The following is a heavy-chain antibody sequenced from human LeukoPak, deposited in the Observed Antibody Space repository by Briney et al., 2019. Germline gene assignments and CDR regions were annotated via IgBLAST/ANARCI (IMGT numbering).Heavy chain of an antibody. CDR3: ARWDIRGTAHQLDY. Sequence: GGSLRLSCAVSGFTLNSHWMSWVRQAPGKGLEWVANINQDGSAKYYVDSVRGRFTISRDNAKNSMYLQMNSLRAEDTAVYYCARWDIRGTAHQLDYWGQGTLVTVPS. V-gene: IGHV3-7*01. D-gene: IGHD1-7*01. CDR2: INQDGSAK. CDR1: GFTLNSHW. J-gene: IGHJ4*02.